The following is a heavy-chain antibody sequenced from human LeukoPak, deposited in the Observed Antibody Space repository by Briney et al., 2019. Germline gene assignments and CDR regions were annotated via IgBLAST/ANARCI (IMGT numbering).Heavy chain of an antibody. D-gene: IGHD2-15*01. J-gene: IGHJ4*02. CDR2: IHPGDSDT. CDR1: GYSFTNQW. CDR3: ARHPARRSGYCSGGSCPADY. V-gene: IGHV5-51*01. Sequence: GESLKISCKGSGYSFTNQWIGWVRQMPGKGLEWMGIIHPGDSDTRYSPSFRGQVTISADKSISTAYLQWSGLKASDSAMCYCARHPARRSGYCSGGSCPADYWGQGTLATVSS.